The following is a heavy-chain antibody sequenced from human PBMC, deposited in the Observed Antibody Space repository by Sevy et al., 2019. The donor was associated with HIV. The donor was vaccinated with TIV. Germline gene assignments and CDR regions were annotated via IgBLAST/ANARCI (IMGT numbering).Heavy chain of an antibody. Sequence: ASVKVSCKASGYTFTSYDINWVRQATGQGLEWMGWMNPNSGNTGYAQKFQGRVTITRNTSINTAYMELSSLRSKDTAGYYCARVRGITLITGGAFDIWGQGTMVTVSS. CDR1: GYTFTSYD. CDR2: MNPNSGNT. D-gene: IGHD3-22*01. V-gene: IGHV1-8*03. CDR3: ARVRGITLITGGAFDI. J-gene: IGHJ3*02.